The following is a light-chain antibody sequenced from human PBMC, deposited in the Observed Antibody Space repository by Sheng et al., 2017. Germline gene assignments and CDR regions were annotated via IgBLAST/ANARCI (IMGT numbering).Light chain of an antibody. J-gene: IGKJ4*01. CDR3: HQYNGYTFT. V-gene: IGKV1-17*03. CDR2: AAS. Sequence: DIQMTQSPSAMSASVGDRVTITCRASQDIGHYLAWFQLKPGQVPKRLIYAASNLQYGVPSRFSGSRSGAEFTLTISNLQPEDFATYYCHQYNGYTFTFGGGTKVEMK. CDR1: QDIGHY.